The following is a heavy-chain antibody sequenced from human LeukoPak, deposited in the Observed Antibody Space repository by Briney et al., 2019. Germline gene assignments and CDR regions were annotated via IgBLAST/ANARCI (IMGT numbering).Heavy chain of an antibody. D-gene: IGHD2-2*01. CDR3: AIYCSSTSCYHFDY. CDR2: INHSGST. Sequence: PSETPSLTCAVYGGSFSGYYWSWIRQPPGKGLEWIGEINHSGSTNYNPSLKSRVTISVDTSKNQFSLKLSSVTAADTAVYYCAIYCSSTSCYHFDYWGQGTLVTVSS. CDR1: GGSFSGYY. V-gene: IGHV4-34*01. J-gene: IGHJ4*02.